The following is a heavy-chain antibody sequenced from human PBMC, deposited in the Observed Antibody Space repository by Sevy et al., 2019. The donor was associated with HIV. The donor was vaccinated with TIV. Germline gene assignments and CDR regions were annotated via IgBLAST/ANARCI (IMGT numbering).Heavy chain of an antibody. V-gene: IGHV1-2*06. CDR1: GYYFTLYS. CDR2: INPDNGAT. D-gene: IGHD2-2*01. CDR3: ARGVAEPAQGHFEY. J-gene: IGHJ4*02. Sequence: ASVKVSCKTSGYYFTLYSLSWVRQAPGQGLEWMGRINPDNGATKYSQKFKGGVPMTRETSISTFYMDLSGLGSDDTAVYYCARGVAEPAQGHFEYWGQGTLVTVSS.